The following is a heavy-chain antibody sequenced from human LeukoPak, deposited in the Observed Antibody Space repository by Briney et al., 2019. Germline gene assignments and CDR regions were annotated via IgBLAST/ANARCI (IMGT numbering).Heavy chain of an antibody. V-gene: IGHV5-51*01. CDR3: ALPQNYDSSGYLDGMDV. J-gene: IGHJ6*02. CDR1: GYKFTSYW. Sequence: GESLKISCKVSGYKFTSYWIGWVRPMPGTGLEWMGIIYPGDSDTRYSPSFQGQVTISADKSISTAYLQWSSLKASDTAMYYCALPQNYDSSGYLDGMDVWGQGTTVTVSS. CDR2: IYPGDSDT. D-gene: IGHD3-22*01.